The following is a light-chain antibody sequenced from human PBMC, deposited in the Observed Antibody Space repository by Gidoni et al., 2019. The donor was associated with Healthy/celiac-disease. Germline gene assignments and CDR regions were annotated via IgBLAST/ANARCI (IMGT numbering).Light chain of an antibody. CDR2: AAS. V-gene: IGKV1-39*01. CDR1: QSISSY. CDR3: QQSYSTPRVT. J-gene: IGKJ5*01. Sequence: DIQMTQSRSSLSASVGDRVTITCRASQSISSYLNGYQQKPGKAPKLLIYAASSLQSGVPSRFSGSGSGTDFTLTISSLQPEDFATYYCQQSYSTPRVTFGQGTRLEIK.